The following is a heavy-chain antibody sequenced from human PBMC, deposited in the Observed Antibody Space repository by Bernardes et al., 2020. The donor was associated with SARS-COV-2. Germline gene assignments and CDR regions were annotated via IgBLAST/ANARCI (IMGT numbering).Heavy chain of an antibody. D-gene: IGHD6-13*01. J-gene: IGHJ4*02. CDR3: ARRGRQQLVDY. V-gene: IGHV5-51*01. Sequence: GESLKISCKGSGYSFSNYWIGWVRQMPGKGLEWMGIIYPFDSDIKYSPSFQGQVTISADKSISTAYLQWSSLKASDTAMYYCARRGRQQLVDYWGQGTLVTVSS. CDR2: IYPFDSDI. CDR1: GYSFSNYW.